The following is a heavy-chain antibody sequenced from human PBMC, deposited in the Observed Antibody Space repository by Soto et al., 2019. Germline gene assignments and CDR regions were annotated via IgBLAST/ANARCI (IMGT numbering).Heavy chain of an antibody. Sequence: QVQLVQSGAEVKKPGASVKVSCKASGYTFTSYAMHWVRQAPGQRLEWMGWINAGNGNTKYSQKFQGRVTITRDTSASTAYMELSSLRSEDTAVYYCARAPDIVVVVAATPFDYWGQGTLVTVSS. V-gene: IGHV1-3*01. J-gene: IGHJ4*02. CDR3: ARAPDIVVVVAATPFDY. D-gene: IGHD2-15*01. CDR2: INAGNGNT. CDR1: GYTFTSYA.